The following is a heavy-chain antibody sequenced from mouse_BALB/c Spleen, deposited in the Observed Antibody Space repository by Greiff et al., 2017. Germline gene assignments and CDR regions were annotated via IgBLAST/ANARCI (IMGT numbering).Heavy chain of an antibody. D-gene: IGHD2-1*01. J-gene: IGHJ1*01. CDR3: ARSVYGNYWYFDV. CDR2: ISYSGST. CDR1: GDSITSGY. V-gene: IGHV3-8*02. Sequence: EVHLVESGPSLVKPSQTLSLTCSVTGDSITSGYWNWIRKFPGNKLEYMGYISYSGSTYYNPSLKSRISITRDTSKNQYYLQLNSVTTEDTATYYCARSVYGNYWYFDVWGAGTTVTVSS.